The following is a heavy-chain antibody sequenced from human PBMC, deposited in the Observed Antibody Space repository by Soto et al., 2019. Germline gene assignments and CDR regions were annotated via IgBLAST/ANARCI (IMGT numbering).Heavy chain of an antibody. CDR3: ARDLDGSGSYYTDY. CDR2: ISAYKGNT. D-gene: IGHD3-10*01. V-gene: IGHV1-18*01. J-gene: IGHJ4*02. CDR1: GYSFPNYG. Sequence: QVPLVQSGAEVKKPGASVKVSCKASGYSFPNYGISWVRQAPGQGLEWMGWISAYKGNTNYAQKLQGRVTMTTDTSTSTAYMELRSLRSDDTAVYYCARDLDGSGSYYTDYWGQGTLVTVSS.